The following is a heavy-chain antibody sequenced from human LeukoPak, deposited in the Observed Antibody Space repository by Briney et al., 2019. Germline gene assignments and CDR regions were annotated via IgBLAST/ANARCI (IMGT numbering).Heavy chain of an antibody. V-gene: IGHV1-2*02. CDR3: ARVSGPDYGGVRVYYVFDY. CDR1: GYTFTAYH. CDR2: INPNSGGT. Sequence: GASVKVSCKASGYTFTAYHMHWVRQAPGQGLEWMGWINPNSGGTNYAQKFQGRVTMTRDTSISTAYMELSRLRSDDTAVYYCARVSGPDYGGVRVYYVFDYWGQGTLVTVSS. D-gene: IGHD4-23*01. J-gene: IGHJ4*02.